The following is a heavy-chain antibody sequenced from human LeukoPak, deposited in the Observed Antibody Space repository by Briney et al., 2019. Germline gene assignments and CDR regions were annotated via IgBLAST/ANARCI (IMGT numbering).Heavy chain of an antibody. CDR1: GFTFSSYD. V-gene: IGHV3-13*04. J-gene: IGHJ4*02. CDR2: IGTAADT. Sequence: GGSLRLSCAASGFTFSSYDMHWVRQVTGKGLEWVSAIGTAADTYYPAPVKGRFTISRENAKNSLYLQMNSLRAGDTAVYYCARAGITMVRGVIIRGGYDYWGQGTLVTVSS. D-gene: IGHD3-10*01. CDR3: ARAGITMVRGVIIRGGYDY.